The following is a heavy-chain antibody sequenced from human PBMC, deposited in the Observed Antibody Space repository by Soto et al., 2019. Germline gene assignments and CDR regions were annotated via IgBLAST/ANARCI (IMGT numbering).Heavy chain of an antibody. J-gene: IGHJ4*02. CDR2: TFSNAEK. Sequence: XGPTLVNPTETLTITCTVSGFSLRNAGMGVSWIRQPPGKALECLAHTFSNAEKSYSTSLKSRLTISKDTSKSQVVLTMTDMDHVDTDTYHCAAAQQDYDYVWDTYRYSGFEYWGQGTLVIASS. CDR3: AAAQQDYDYVWDTYRYSGFEY. D-gene: IGHD3-16*02. CDR1: GFSLRNAGMG. V-gene: IGHV2-26*01.